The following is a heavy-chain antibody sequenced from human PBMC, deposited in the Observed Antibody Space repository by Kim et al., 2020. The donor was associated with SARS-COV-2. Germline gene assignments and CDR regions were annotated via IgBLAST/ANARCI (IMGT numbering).Heavy chain of an antibody. V-gene: IGHV3-30*18. CDR1: GFTFSSYG. J-gene: IGHJ3*02. Sequence: GGSLRLSCAASGFTFSSYGMHWVRQAPGKGLEWVAVISYDGSNKYYADSVKGRFTISRDNSKNTLYLQMNSLRAEDTAVYYCAKPLSIAAAGRGAFDIWGQGTMVTVSS. CDR3: AKPLSIAAAGRGAFDI. CDR2: ISYDGSNK. D-gene: IGHD6-13*01.